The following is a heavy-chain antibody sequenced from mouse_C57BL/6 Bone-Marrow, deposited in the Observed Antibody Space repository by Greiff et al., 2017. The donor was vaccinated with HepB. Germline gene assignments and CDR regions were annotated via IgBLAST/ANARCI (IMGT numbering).Heavy chain of an antibody. Sequence: EVKLMESGGDLVKSGGSLKLSCAASGFTFSTSGMSWVRQTPDKRLEWVATINTGGTYTYYSDSVKGRFTISRDTAKNTLFLQMSSLKSEDTAIYYCARDRFDYYFDYWGQGTTLTGSS. D-gene: IGHD2-14*01. J-gene: IGHJ2*01. CDR2: INTGGTYT. CDR3: ARDRFDYYFDY. V-gene: IGHV5-6*01. CDR1: GFTFSTSG.